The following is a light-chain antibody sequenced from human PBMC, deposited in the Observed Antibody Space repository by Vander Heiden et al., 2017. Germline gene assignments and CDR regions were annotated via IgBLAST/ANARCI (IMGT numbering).Light chain of an antibody. CDR3: QQYDNSRGLT. Sequence: EVVLTQSPGTLSLSPGERATLSCRASQSVSSTYLAWYQQKPGQAPRLLIYGASSRATDIPDRFSGSGSGTDFTLTISRLEPEDFAVYFCQQYDNSRGLTFGGGTKVEI. CDR1: QSVSSTY. CDR2: GAS. J-gene: IGKJ4*01. V-gene: IGKV3-20*01.